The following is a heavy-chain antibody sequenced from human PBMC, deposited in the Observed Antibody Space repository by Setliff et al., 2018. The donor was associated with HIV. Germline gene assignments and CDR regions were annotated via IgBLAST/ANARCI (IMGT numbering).Heavy chain of an antibody. CDR2: IFYSGST. CDR1: GDSISSYY. Sequence: PSETLSLTCTVSGDSISSYYWSWIRQPPGKGLEWIGYIFYSGSTNYNPSLKSRATISVDTSKNQFSLKLSSVTAADTAVYYCIIAYSSGWLAPMGFDSWGQGTLVTSPQ. CDR3: IIAYSSGWLAPMGFDS. D-gene: IGHD6-19*01. J-gene: IGHJ4*02. V-gene: IGHV4-59*08.